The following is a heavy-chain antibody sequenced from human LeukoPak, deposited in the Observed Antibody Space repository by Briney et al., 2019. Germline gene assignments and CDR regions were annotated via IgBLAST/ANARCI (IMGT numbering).Heavy chain of an antibody. CDR1: GFTFSSYA. J-gene: IGHJ4*02. V-gene: IGHV3-23*01. CDR3: AKAYHDSGCLIDY. CDR2: IRGNGATT. Sequence: GSLRLSCAASGFTFSSYAMSWVRQAPGKGLEWVAAIRGNGATTDYADSVKGRFTISRDNSKSTLYLQMNSLRAEDTAVYYCAKAYHDSGCLIDYWGQGTLVTVSS. D-gene: IGHD6-19*01.